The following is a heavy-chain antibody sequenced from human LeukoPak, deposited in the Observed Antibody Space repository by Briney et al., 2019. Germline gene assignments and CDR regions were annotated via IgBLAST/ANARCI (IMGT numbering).Heavy chain of an antibody. D-gene: IGHD3-10*01. CDR3: ARDVAGSGSL. CDR1: GFTFSSYW. J-gene: IGHJ4*02. Sequence: GGSLRLSCAASGFTFSSYWMHWVRQVPGKGLVWVARINEHGSIADYADSVKDRFTVSRDNAWNTLYLQMNSLRAEDTAVYYCARDVAGSGSLWGQGTLITVSS. CDR2: INEHGSIA. V-gene: IGHV3-74*01.